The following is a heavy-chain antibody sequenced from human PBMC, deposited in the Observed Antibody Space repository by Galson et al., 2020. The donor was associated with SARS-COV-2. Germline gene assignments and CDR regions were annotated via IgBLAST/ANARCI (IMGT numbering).Heavy chain of an antibody. V-gene: IGHV4-30-4*01. CDR2: IYYPGST. Sequence: KSSETPSLTCTVSGGSISSGNYYWRWIRQPPGKGLEYIGYIYYPGSTYYNPSLKSRVTISLDTSKNQFSLKLTSVTAADTAVYYCARDRSGYAAFDIWGRGTMVTVSS. D-gene: IGHD2-2*01. CDR1: GGSISSGNYY. J-gene: IGHJ3*02. CDR3: ARDRSGYAAFDI.